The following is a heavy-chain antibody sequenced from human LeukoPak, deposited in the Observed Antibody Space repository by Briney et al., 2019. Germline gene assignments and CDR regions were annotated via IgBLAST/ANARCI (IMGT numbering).Heavy chain of an antibody. Sequence: PGGSLRLSCAASGFTFSTYAMSWVRQAPGKGLEWVANIKQDGSEKYYVDSVKGRFTISRDNAKNSLYLQMNSLRAEDTAVYYCARVGSYWGLYAFDIWGQGTMVTVSS. V-gene: IGHV3-7*01. CDR1: GFTFSTYA. D-gene: IGHD1-26*01. J-gene: IGHJ3*02. CDR3: ARVGSYWGLYAFDI. CDR2: IKQDGSEK.